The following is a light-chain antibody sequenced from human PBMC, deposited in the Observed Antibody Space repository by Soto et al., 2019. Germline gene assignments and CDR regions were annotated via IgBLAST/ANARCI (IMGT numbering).Light chain of an antibody. CDR1: SSDVGGQNY. J-gene: IGLJ1*01. CDR2: AVT. Sequence: QSALTQPPSASGSPGQSVAISCTGTSSDVGGQNYVSWYQQHPGKAPKLIIYAVTERPSGVPDRFSGSKSGNTASLTVSGLQTEDEADYYCSSHAGNNNYVFGTGTEVTVL. CDR3: SSHAGNNNYV. V-gene: IGLV2-8*01.